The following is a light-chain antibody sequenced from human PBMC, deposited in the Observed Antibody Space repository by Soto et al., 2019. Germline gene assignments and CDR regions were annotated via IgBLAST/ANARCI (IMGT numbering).Light chain of an antibody. CDR1: SSNIGSNT. CDR3: AAWDDSLNVV. V-gene: IGLV1-44*01. CDR2: SNN. J-gene: IGLJ2*01. Sequence: QSVLTQPPSASGTPGQRVTISCSGSSSNIGSNTVNWYQQLPGTAPKLLIYSNNQRPSGVPDRFSGSKSGTSASLAISGLQSKDEADYYCAAWDDSLNVVFGGGTKLTVL.